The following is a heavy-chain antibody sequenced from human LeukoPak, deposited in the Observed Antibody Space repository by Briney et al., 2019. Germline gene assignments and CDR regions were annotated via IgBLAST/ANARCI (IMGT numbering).Heavy chain of an antibody. CDR3: AKPSNRRTKGDY. D-gene: IGHD1-14*01. CDR2: ISGSGGST. J-gene: IGHJ4*02. Sequence: GGSLRLSCAASGFTFSSYAMSWVRQAPGKELEWVSAISGSGGSTYYADSVKGRFTISRDNSKNTLYLQMNSLRAEDTAVYYCAKPSNRRTKGDYWGQGTLVTVSS. V-gene: IGHV3-23*01. CDR1: GFTFSSYA.